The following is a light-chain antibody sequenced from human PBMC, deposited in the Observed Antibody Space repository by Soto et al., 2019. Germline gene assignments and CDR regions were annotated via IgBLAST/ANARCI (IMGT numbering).Light chain of an antibody. CDR2: GNR. V-gene: IGLV1-40*01. CDR1: SANIGAGYD. J-gene: IGLJ2*01. CDR3: QSYDSSLSGPVV. Sequence: QTVVTQPPSVSGAPGQRVTISCTGSSANIGAGYDVHWYQQLPGTAPKLLMYGNRNRPSGVPDRFSGSKSGTSASLAITGLQAEDEADYYCQSYDSSLSGPVVFGGGTKLTVL.